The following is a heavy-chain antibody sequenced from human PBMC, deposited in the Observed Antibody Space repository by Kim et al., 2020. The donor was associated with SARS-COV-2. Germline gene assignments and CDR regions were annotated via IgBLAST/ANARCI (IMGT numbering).Heavy chain of an antibody. Sequence: SETLSLTCAVYGGSFSGYYWSWIRQPPGKGLEWIGEINHSGSTNYNPSLKSRVTTSVDTSKNQFSLKLSSVTAADTAVYYCARGYRDFWSDTGGYYMDVWGKGTTVTVSS. CDR2: INHSGST. CDR3: ARGYRDFWSDTGGYYMDV. D-gene: IGHD3-3*01. V-gene: IGHV4-34*01. CDR1: GGSFSGYY. J-gene: IGHJ6*03.